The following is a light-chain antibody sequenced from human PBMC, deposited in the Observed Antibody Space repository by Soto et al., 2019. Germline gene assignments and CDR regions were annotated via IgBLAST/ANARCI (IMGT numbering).Light chain of an antibody. CDR2: DVT. CDR1: SSDVGGYNY. CDR3: CSYAGSYIYV. J-gene: IGLJ1*01. V-gene: IGLV2-11*01. Sequence: QSALTQPRSVSGSPGQSVTISCTGTSSDVGGYNYVSWCQQHPDKAPKVMIYDVTKRPSGVPDRFSGSKSGNTASLTISGLQAEDEADYYCCSYAGSYIYVFGTGTKVTVL.